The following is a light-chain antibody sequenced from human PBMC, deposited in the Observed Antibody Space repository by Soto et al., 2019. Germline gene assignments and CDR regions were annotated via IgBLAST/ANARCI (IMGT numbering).Light chain of an antibody. Sequence: EIVLTQSPATLSLSPGERATLSCRASQSVSNSLAWYQQKPGQAPRLLIYDASNRATGIPARFSGSGSGTDFTLTISSLEPEDFAVYYCQLTVTFGGGTKVDIK. CDR3: QLTVT. J-gene: IGKJ4*01. CDR1: QSVSNS. CDR2: DAS. V-gene: IGKV3-11*01.